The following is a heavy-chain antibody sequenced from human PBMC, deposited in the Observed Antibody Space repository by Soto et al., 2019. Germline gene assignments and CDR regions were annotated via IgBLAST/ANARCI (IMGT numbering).Heavy chain of an antibody. CDR2: VYYTGST. Sequence: QVQLQESGPGLVKPSQTLSLTCSVSGGSINSDEYYWSWIRQPPGGGLEWIGHVYYTGSTSYSPSLKSRLTISVDTSKNQFSLRLNSVSAADTAVCYCARDRSNSPDLFDSWGQGTLVTVSS. J-gene: IGHJ4*02. CDR3: ARDRSNSPDLFDS. CDR1: GGSINSDEYY. D-gene: IGHD1-1*01. V-gene: IGHV4-30-4*01.